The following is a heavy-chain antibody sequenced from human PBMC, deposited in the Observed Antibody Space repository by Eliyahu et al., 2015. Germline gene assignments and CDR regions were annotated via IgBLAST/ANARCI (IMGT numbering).Heavy chain of an antibody. J-gene: IGHJ4*02. CDR3: ATDGRNNFRLGYFDS. CDR1: GYTLXEVS. Sequence: QVQLVQSGAEVXKPGASVKVXCKVSGYTLXEVSMPXVRQTXGKGXEWMGGFDPEDDKIIYAQKFQGRVTVTEDTTTDTAYLELSSLTSEDAAIYYCATDGRNNFRLGYFDSWGQGTLVTVSS. CDR2: FDPEDDKI. V-gene: IGHV1-24*01. D-gene: IGHD1/OR15-1a*01.